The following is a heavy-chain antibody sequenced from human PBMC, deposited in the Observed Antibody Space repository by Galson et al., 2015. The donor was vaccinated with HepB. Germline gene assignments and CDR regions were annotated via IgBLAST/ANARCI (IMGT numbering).Heavy chain of an antibody. CDR3: AKDGGAVTTSSVAYYGMGV. J-gene: IGHJ6*02. V-gene: IGHV3-23*01. D-gene: IGHD4-17*01. CDR1: GFAFSSYA. Sequence: LSCAASGFAFSSYAMNWVRQAPGKGLEWVSSISASGGSTYYADSVKGRFTISRDNSKNTLYLQMNSLRAEDTAIYFCAKDGGAVTTSSVAYYGMGVWGQGTTVTVSS. CDR2: ISASGGST.